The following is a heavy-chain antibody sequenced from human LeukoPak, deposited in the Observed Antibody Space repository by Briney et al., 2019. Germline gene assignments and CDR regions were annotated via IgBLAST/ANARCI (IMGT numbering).Heavy chain of an antibody. CDR1: GYTFNGYY. D-gene: IGHD6-13*01. J-gene: IGHJ5*01. V-gene: IGHV1-2*02. CDR3: ARDRQYGSSWRRTSFDP. Sequence: SVKVSCKASGYTFNGYYINWVRQAPGQSLEWMGWMNPDSGAAKFAEKFQGRVTLTRDTSVNTAYMELNNLTSDDTAVYFCARDRQYGSSWRRTSFDPWGQGTLVTVSS. CDR2: MNPDSGAA.